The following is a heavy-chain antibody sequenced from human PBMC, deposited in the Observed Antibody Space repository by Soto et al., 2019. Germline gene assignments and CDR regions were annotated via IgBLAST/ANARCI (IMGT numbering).Heavy chain of an antibody. V-gene: IGHV4-59*01. CDR2: IYYSGST. J-gene: IGHJ4*02. D-gene: IGHD2-15*01. CDR1: GDSMDGFY. Sequence: KSSETLSLTCTVSGDSMDGFYWNWIRQPPGKGLEWIGYIYYSGSTNYNPSLKSRVTISIDMSKNQFSLNLTSVTAADSAVYYCARDATLRYWGQGTLVTVSS. CDR3: ARDATLRY.